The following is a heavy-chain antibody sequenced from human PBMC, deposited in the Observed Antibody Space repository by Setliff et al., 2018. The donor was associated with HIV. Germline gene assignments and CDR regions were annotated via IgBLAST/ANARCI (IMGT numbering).Heavy chain of an antibody. D-gene: IGHD6-19*01. J-gene: IGHJ4*02. CDR3: VAGSGWLIDY. CDR1: GFAFHTYD. V-gene: IGHV3-48*03. Sequence: PGGSLRLSCAASGFAFHTYDMNWVRQAPGKGLEWISYISSSGVMYYADSVRGRFTISRDNAKNSLSLQMNSLRAEDTAVYFCVAGSGWLIDYWGQGTLVTVSS. CDR2: ISSSGVM.